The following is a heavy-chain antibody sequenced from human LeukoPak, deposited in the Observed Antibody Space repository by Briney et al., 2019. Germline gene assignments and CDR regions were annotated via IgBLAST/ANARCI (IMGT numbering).Heavy chain of an antibody. D-gene: IGHD2-2*01. V-gene: IGHV1-18*01. Sequence: ASVKVSCKASGYTFTSFGISWVRQAPGQGLEWTGWISAFNGNTNSAQKLQGRVTMTTDTSTSTAYMELRSLTSDDTAVYFCAREYCSSSSSYGGDYWGQGTLVTVYS. J-gene: IGHJ4*02. CDR2: ISAFNGNT. CDR1: GYTFTSFG. CDR3: AREYCSSSSSYGGDY.